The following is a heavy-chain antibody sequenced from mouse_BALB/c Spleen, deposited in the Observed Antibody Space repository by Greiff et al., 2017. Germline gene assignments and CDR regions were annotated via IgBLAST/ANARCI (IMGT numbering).Heavy chain of an antibody. CDR3: ARRTYGSSYYFDY. J-gene: IGHJ2*01. V-gene: IGHV1S81*02. CDR1: GYTFTSYW. D-gene: IGHD1-1*01. CDR2: INPSNGRT. Sequence: QVQLQQSGAELVKPGASVKLSCKASGYTFTSYWMHWVKQRPGQGLEWIGEINPSNGRTNYNEKFKSKATLTVDKSSSTAYMQLSSLTSEDSAVYYCARRTYGSSYYFDYWGQGTTLTVSS.